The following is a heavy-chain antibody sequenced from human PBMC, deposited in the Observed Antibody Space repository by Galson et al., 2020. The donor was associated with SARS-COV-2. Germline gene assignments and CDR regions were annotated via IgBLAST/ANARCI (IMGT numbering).Heavy chain of an antibody. V-gene: IGHV4-61*02. CDR1: SDSVSSGRYY. Sequence: SETLSLTCSVSSDSVSSGRYYWSWIRQPAGKGLEWMGRVHTTGTTNYNPSLGSRLTISADTSKNQFSLRLSSVTAADTAIYFCGRATNWKFDYWGQGVLVTVSS. CDR2: VHTTGTT. J-gene: IGHJ4*02. D-gene: IGHD1-1*01. CDR3: GRATNWKFDY.